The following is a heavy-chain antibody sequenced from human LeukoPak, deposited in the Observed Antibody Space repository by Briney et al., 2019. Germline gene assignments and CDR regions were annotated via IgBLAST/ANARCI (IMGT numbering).Heavy chain of an antibody. Sequence: PGGSLRLSCAASGFTFTGYYMHWVRQAPGQGLEWMGWINPNSGGTNYAQKFQGRVTMTRDTSISTAYMELSRLRSDDTAVYYCARARDFDYWGQGTLVTVSS. V-gene: IGHV1-2*02. CDR3: ARARDFDY. J-gene: IGHJ4*02. CDR2: INPNSGGT. CDR1: GFTFTGYY.